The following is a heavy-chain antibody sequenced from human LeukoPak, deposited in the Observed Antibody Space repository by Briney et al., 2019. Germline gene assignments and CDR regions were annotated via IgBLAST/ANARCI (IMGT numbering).Heavy chain of an antibody. D-gene: IGHD3-10*01. CDR3: AKLGFYGSGGRNWFDP. J-gene: IGHJ5*02. CDR2: ISGSGGST. V-gene: IGHV3-23*01. CDR1: GFTFSSYA. Sequence: GGSLRLSCAASGFTFSSYAMSWVRQAPGKGLEWVSAISGSGGSTYYADSVKGRFTISRGNSKNTLYLQMNSLRAEDTAVYYCAKLGFYGSGGRNWFDPWGQGTLVTVSS.